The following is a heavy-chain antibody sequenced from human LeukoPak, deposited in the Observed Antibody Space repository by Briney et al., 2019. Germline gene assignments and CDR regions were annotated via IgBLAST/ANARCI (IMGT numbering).Heavy chain of an antibody. Sequence: PGGSLRLSCAASGFTFDDYAMHWVRHAPGKGLEWVSLISWDGGSTYYADSVKGRFTISKGNSKNSLYLQMNSLRAEDTALYYCAKDTVDYGGNALDYWGQGTLVTVSS. V-gene: IGHV3-43D*03. CDR3: AKDTVDYGGNALDY. CDR2: ISWDGGST. D-gene: IGHD4-23*01. CDR1: GFTFDDYA. J-gene: IGHJ4*02.